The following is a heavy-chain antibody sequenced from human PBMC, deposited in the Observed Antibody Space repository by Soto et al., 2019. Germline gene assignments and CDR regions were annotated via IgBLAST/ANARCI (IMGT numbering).Heavy chain of an antibody. Sequence: HPGGSLRLSCAASGFTFSSYGMHWVRQAPGKGLEWVAVIWYDGSNKYYADSVKGRFTISRDNSKNTLYLQMNSLRAEDAAVYYCARDLYYYDSSGYSYFDYWGQGTLVTVSS. D-gene: IGHD3-22*01. CDR1: GFTFSSYG. J-gene: IGHJ4*02. V-gene: IGHV3-33*01. CDR2: IWYDGSNK. CDR3: ARDLYYYDSSGYSYFDY.